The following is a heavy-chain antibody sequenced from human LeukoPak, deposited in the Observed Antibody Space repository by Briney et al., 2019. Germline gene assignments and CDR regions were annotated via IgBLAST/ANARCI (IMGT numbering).Heavy chain of an antibody. J-gene: IGHJ4*02. CDR3: ATSSGWYGPVY. CDR2: IIPILGIA. V-gene: IGHV1-69*04. D-gene: IGHD6-19*01. CDR1: GGTFSSYA. Sequence: ASVKVSCKASGGTFSSYAISWVRQAPGQGLEWMGRIIPILGIANYAQKFQGRVTITTGKSTSTAYMELSSLRSEDTAVYYCATSSGWYGPVYWGQGTLVTVSS.